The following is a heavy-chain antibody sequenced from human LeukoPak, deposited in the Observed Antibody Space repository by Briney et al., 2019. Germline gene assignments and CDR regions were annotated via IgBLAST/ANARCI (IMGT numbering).Heavy chain of an antibody. J-gene: IGHJ6*03. D-gene: IGHD2-15*01. V-gene: IGHV4-59*01. Sequence: SETLSLTCTVSGGSISSYYWSWIRHPPGKGLEWIGYVDHTGSTRFNPSLHGRVSISRDTSKNFFSLSLRSVTAADTAVYFCARGRVSSSTWYRTYYYFFYMDFWGKGTTVTVSS. CDR2: VDHTGST. CDR3: ARGRVSSSTWYRTYYYFFYMDF. CDR1: GGSISSYY.